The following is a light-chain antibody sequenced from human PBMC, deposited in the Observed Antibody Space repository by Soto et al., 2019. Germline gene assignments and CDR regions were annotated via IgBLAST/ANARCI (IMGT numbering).Light chain of an antibody. V-gene: IGKV3-20*01. Sequence: EIVLTQSPGTLSLSPGERATLSCRASQSVSNSYLAWYQQKPGHAPRLLIYGASSRATGIPDRFSGSGSGTDFTLTISRLEPEDFAVYYCQQYGSSPRTFGQGTKVEVK. CDR3: QQYGSSPRT. J-gene: IGKJ1*01. CDR2: GAS. CDR1: QSVSNSY.